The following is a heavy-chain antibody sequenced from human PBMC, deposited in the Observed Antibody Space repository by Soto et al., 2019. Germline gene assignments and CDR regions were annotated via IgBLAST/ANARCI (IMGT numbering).Heavy chain of an antibody. CDR2: TYYRSKWYN. CDR3: ARIGSDIVATLDWFDP. D-gene: IGHD5-12*01. Sequence: PSQTLSLTCAISGDSVSSNIAAWNWIRQSPSRGLEWLGRTYYRSKWYNDYAVSVKSRITINPDTSKNQFSLQLNSVTPEDTAVYYCARIGSDIVATLDWFDPWGQGTLVTVSS. V-gene: IGHV6-1*01. CDR1: GDSVSSNIAA. J-gene: IGHJ5*02.